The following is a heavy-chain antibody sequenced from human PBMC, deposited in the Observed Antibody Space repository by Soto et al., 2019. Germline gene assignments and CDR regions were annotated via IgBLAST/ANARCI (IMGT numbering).Heavy chain of an antibody. CDR3: ATISIEMATIGLYYYYGMDV. CDR2: ISAYNGNT. D-gene: IGHD5-12*01. V-gene: IGHV1-18*01. J-gene: IGHJ6*02. Sequence: ASVKVSCKASGYTFTSYGISWVRQAPGQGLEWMGWISAYNGNTNYAQKLQGRVTITTDKSTSTAYMELSSLRSEDTAVYYCATISIEMATIGLYYYYGMDVWGQGTTVTVSS. CDR1: GYTFTSYG.